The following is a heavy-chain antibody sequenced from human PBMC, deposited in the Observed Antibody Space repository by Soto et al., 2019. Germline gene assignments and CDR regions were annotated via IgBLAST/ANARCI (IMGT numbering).Heavy chain of an antibody. V-gene: IGHV5-51*01. CDR3: ARVSNRYCSSTSCYYH. CDR2: IYPGDSDT. CDR1: GYSFTSYW. Sequence: GESLKISCKGSGYSFTSYWIGWVRQMPGKGLEWMGIIYPGDSDTRYSPSFQGQVTISADKSISTAYLQWSSLKASDTAMYYCARVSNRYCSSTSCYYHWGQGILVTVSS. D-gene: IGHD2-2*01. J-gene: IGHJ4*02.